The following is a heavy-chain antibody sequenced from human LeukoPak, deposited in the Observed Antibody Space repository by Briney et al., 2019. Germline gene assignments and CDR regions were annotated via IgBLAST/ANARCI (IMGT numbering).Heavy chain of an antibody. V-gene: IGHV7-4-1*02. D-gene: IGHD6-13*01. CDR3: ARTGYSSSSNWFDP. Sequence: ASVRVSCKASGYTFTSYAMNWVRQAPGQGLEWMGWINTNPGNPTYAQGFTGRFVFSLDTSVSTAYLQISSLKAEDTAVYYCARTGYSSSSNWFDPWGQGTLVTVSS. CDR1: GYTFTSYA. J-gene: IGHJ5*02. CDR2: INTNPGNP.